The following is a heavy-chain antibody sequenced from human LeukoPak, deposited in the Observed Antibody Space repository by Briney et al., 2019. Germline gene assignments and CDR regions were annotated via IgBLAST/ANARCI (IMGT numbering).Heavy chain of an antibody. J-gene: IGHJ4*02. CDR2: IYHSGTT. V-gene: IGHV4-38-2*02. Sequence: SETLSLTCTVSGYSISSGYYWGWGGPPPGKGLEWVGSIYHSGTTYYTPSLTSRVTISVDTSKNQFSLNLSSVTAADTAVYYCARSLAAAGTTGFDYWGQPTLVTVPS. D-gene: IGHD6-13*01. CDR3: ARSLAAAGTTGFDY. CDR1: GYSISSGYY.